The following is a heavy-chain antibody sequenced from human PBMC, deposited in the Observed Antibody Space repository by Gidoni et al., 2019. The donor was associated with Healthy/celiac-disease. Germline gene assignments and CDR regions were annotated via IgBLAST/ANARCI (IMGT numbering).Heavy chain of an antibody. CDR1: GGSISSYY. CDR3: ARAWGLGSGYYVHYYYGMDV. CDR2: IYYSGST. J-gene: IGHJ6*02. D-gene: IGHD3-3*01. Sequence: QVQLQESGPGLVKPSETLSLTCTVSGGSISSYYWSWIRQPPGKGLEWIGYIYYSGSTNYNPSLKSRVTISVDTSKNQFSLKLSSVTAADTAVYYCARAWGLGSGYYVHYYYGMDVWGQGTTVTVSS. V-gene: IGHV4-59*01.